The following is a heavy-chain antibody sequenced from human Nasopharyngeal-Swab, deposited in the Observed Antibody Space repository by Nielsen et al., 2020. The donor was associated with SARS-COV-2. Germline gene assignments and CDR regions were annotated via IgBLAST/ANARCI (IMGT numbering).Heavy chain of an antibody. CDR3: ARDSCSGGSCYSDFDY. CDR2: ISWNSGSI. D-gene: IGHD2-15*01. J-gene: IGHJ4*02. CDR1: GFTFDDYA. Sequence: SLKISCAASGFTFDDYAMHWVRQAPGKGLEWVSGISWNSGSIGYADSVKGRFTISRDNAKNSLYLQMNSLRAEDTAVYYCARDSCSGGSCYSDFDYWGQGTLVTVSS. V-gene: IGHV3-9*01.